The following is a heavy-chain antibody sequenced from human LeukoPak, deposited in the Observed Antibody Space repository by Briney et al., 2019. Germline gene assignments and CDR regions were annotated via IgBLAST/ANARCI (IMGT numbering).Heavy chain of an antibody. CDR2: ISAYNGNT. Sequence: ASVKVSCKAFGYSFISYGITWVRQAPGQGLEWMGWISAYNGNTNYAQKVQGRVTMTTDTSTSTAYMEVRSLRSDDTAVYYCARDCGRYYYYGLDVWGKGTTVTVSS. J-gene: IGHJ6*04. CDR1: GYSFISYG. V-gene: IGHV1-18*01. D-gene: IGHD1-26*01. CDR3: ARDCGRYYYYGLDV.